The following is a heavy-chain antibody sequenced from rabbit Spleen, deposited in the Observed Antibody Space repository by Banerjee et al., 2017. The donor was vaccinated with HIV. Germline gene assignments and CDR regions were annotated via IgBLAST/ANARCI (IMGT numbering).Heavy chain of an antibody. D-gene: IGHD8-1*01. CDR3: ARDTGSSFSSYGMDL. V-gene: IGHV1S40*01. CDR1: GFSFSSSVY. J-gene: IGHJ6*01. Sequence: QSLEESGGDLVKPGASLTLTCTASGFSFSSSVYMCWVRQAPGKGLEWVACIDAGSSAFTDFASWAKGRFAISKTSSTTVTMQMTSLTAADTATYFCARDTGSSFSSYGMDLWGQGTLVTVS. CDR2: IDAGSSAFT.